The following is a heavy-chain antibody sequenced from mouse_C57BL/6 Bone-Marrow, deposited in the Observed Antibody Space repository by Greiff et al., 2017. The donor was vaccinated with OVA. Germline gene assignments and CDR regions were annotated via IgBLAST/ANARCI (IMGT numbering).Heavy chain of an antibody. D-gene: IGHD2-1*01. V-gene: IGHV14-2*01. CDR2: IDPEDGET. Sequence: VQLQQSGAELVKPGASVKLSCTASGFNIKDYYMHWVKQRTEQGLEWIGRIDPEDGETKYATQFQGKATITADTSSNTAYLQLSSLTSEDTAVYYCARSNYPYYYAMDYWGQGTSVTVSS. CDR3: ARSNYPYYYAMDY. CDR1: GFNIKDYY. J-gene: IGHJ4*01.